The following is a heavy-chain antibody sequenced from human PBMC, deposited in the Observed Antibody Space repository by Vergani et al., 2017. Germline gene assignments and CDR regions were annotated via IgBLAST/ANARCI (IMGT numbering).Heavy chain of an antibody. CDR2: IYPGNSET. CDR1: GYSFSRNW. V-gene: IGHV5-51*03. Sequence: EVQLEQSGAAVKKPGESLEISCKGSGYSFSRNWIAWVRERPGQGLEWMGMIYPGNSETRNNPSFRGQVTMSVDKSISTAYLQWSSLKASDSAMYYCARVYGRGMXCAGTDYFYHIDVWGKGTTVTVS. CDR3: ARVYGRGMXCAGTDYFYHIDV. D-gene: IGHD3/OR15-3a*01. J-gene: IGHJ6*03.